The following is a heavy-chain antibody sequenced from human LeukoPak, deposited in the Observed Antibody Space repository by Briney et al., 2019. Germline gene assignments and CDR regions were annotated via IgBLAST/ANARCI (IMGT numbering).Heavy chain of an antibody. Sequence: GRSLRLSCAASGFTFTMFGIHWVRQAPGKGLEWVSVIWFDGSKTYHADSVKGRFTISRDTSQNTVFLQMNSLRAEDTAVYYCVRDTGYNKYGMDVWGKGTTVTVSS. V-gene: IGHV3-33*01. CDR1: GFTFTMFG. CDR3: VRDTGYNKYGMDV. J-gene: IGHJ6*04. CDR2: IWFDGSKT. D-gene: IGHD1-14*01.